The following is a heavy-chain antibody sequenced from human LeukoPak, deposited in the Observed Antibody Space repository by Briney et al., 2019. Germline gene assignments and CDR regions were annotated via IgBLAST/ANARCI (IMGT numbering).Heavy chain of an antibody. Sequence: SETLSLTCTVSGGSISSYYWSWIRQPPGKGLEWIGYIYYSGSTNYNPSLKSRVTISVDTSKNQFSLKLSSVTAADTAVYYCARDPYDSSGGYFDYWGQGTLVTVSS. CDR3: ARDPYDSSGGYFDY. CDR2: IYYSGST. J-gene: IGHJ4*02. D-gene: IGHD3-22*01. V-gene: IGHV4-59*01. CDR1: GGSISSYY.